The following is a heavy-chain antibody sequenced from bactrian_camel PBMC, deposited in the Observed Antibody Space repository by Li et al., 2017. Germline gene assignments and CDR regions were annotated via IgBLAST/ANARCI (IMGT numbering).Heavy chain of an antibody. Sequence: HVQLVESGGGSVQAGGSLRLSCTASGSTFDDRDMAWYRQAPGNECELVSRISSDESTYYADSLKGRFTISRDNAKNTVFLQMNSLKPEDTAVYYCAADPRCSGTFDSFRVFGYWGQGTQVTVS. V-gene: IGHV3S60*01. CDR2: ISSDEST. CDR1: GSTFDDRD. D-gene: IGHD2*01. J-gene: IGHJ6*01. CDR3: AADPRCSGTFDSFRVFGY.